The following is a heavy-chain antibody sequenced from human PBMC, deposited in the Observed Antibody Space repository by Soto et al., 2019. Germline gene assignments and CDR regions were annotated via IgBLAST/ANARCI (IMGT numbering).Heavy chain of an antibody. CDR2: INPKSDDT. J-gene: IGHJ5*02. Sequence: ASVKVSCKASGYPFSDNQIHWLRRAPGQGLEWMGRINPKSDDTNYAQKFQGRVTMTRDTSIDTAYLELTGLTSDDTATYYCARKHSLDYIRWGLDPWGQGTLVTVSA. D-gene: IGHD4-4*01. CDR1: GYPFSDNQ. CDR3: ARKHSLDYIRWGLDP. V-gene: IGHV1-2*02.